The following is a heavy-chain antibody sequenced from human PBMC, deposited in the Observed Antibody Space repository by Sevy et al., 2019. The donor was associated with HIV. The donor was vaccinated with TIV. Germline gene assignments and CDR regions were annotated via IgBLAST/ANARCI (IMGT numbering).Heavy chain of an antibody. V-gene: IGHV3-43D*04. D-gene: IGHD1-1*01. J-gene: IGHJ5*02. CDR2: ITWDGGST. CDR1: GFTFGDSP. CDR3: AKDMGFTGTFPLDL. Sequence: GGSLRLSCAASGFTFGDSPMHWVRQAPGKGLEWLSLITWDGGSTYYSDSVKGRFTVSRDNNKNSMYLQMNSLRPEDTAIYYCAKDMGFTGTFPLDLWGQGTLVTVSS.